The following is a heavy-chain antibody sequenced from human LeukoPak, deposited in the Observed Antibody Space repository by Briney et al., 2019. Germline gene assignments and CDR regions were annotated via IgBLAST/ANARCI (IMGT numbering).Heavy chain of an antibody. CDR2: IYTTQST. CDR1: GRSISIGSYY. D-gene: IGHD2-21*02. J-gene: IGHJ6*03. V-gene: IGHV4-61*02. Sequence: SQTLSLTCTVSGRSISIGSYYWSWIRQPAGKGLERIGRIYTTQSTNYHPSLKSRVTISVGPSKNQFSLKLSSVTAADTAVYYWARDAPRDLYYYYCYYMDVWGKGTTVTVSS. CDR3: ARDAPRDLYYYYCYYMDV.